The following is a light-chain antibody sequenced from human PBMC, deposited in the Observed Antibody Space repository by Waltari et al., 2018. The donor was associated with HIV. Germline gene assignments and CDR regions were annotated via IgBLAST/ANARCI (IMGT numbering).Light chain of an antibody. V-gene: IGKV3-20*01. CDR3: QQYTNSAFT. Sequence: DIVLTQSPGTLSLSPGERATLSCRASQSVRSNYLAWYQQKPGQAPRLLIYGASTRATGIPDRFSGSGSGTDFTLTISRLEPEDFAVYYCQQYTNSAFTFGPGTKVDIK. J-gene: IGKJ3*01. CDR1: QSVRSNY. CDR2: GAS.